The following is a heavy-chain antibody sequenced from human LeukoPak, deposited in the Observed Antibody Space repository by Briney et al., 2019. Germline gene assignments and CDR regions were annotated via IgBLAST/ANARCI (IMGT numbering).Heavy chain of an antibody. Sequence: GGSLRLSCAASGFTFDDYGMSWVRQAPGKGLEWVSSINWNGGSTGYADSVKGRFTISRDNAKSSLYLQMNSLRAEDTALYYCAREEYYDILTGPVGDWGQGTMVTVSS. V-gene: IGHV3-20*04. D-gene: IGHD3-9*01. J-gene: IGHJ3*01. CDR1: GFTFDDYG. CDR2: INWNGGST. CDR3: AREEYYDILTGPVGD.